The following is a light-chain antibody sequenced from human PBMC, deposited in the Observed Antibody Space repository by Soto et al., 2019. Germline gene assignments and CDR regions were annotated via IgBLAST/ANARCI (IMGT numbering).Light chain of an antibody. V-gene: IGKV3-15*01. CDR2: GAS. CDR1: QSVSSN. J-gene: IGKJ1*01. Sequence: EIVMTQSPATLSVSPGERATLSCRASQSVSSNLAWYQQKPGQAPRLLIYGASTRATGIPARFSGSGSGTEFTLTISSLQSEDFAVYYCQQYNNWLDVTFAQGTKVEIK. CDR3: QQYNNWLDVT.